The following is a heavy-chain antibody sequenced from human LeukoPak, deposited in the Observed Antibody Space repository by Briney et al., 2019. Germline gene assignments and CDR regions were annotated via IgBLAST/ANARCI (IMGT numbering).Heavy chain of an antibody. CDR3: VKDAAMYSRSWYGEY. CDR2: IRSNGGST. CDR1: RFTFSSYA. J-gene: IGHJ4*02. D-gene: IGHD6-13*01. Sequence: PGGSLRLSCSASRFTFSSYAMHWVRQAPGKGLEYVSAIRSNGGSTYYADSVKGRFTIHRDNPKNTLSLQMSSLRDDDTAVYYCVKDAAMYSRSWYGEYWGQGTLVPVSS. V-gene: IGHV3-64D*06.